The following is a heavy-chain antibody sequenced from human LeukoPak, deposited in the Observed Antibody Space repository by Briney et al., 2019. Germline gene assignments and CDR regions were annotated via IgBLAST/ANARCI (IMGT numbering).Heavy chain of an antibody. CDR2: INPNSGGT. J-gene: IGHJ6*03. Sequence: ASVKVSCKASGYTSTGYYMHWVRQAPGQGLEWMGWINPNSGGTNYAQKFQGRVTMTRDTSISTAYMELSRLRSDDTAVYYCARDKWRVVPAVYYYYYYMDVWGKGTTVTVSS. CDR1: GYTSTGYY. CDR3: ARDKWRVVPAVYYYYYYMDV. D-gene: IGHD2-2*01. V-gene: IGHV1-2*02.